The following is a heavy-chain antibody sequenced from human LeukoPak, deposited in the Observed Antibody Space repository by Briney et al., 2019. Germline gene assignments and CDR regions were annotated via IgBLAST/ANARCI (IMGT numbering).Heavy chain of an antibody. J-gene: IGHJ4*02. D-gene: IGHD4-23*01. CDR2: ISYDGSNK. V-gene: IGHV3-30*04. CDR3: VRDYGGTSPFDY. CDR1: GFTFSSYA. Sequence: PGGSLRLSCAASGFTFSSYAMHWVRQAPGKGLEWVAVISYDGSNKYYADSVKGRFTISRDNSKNTLYLQMNSLRAKDTAVYYCVRDYGGTSPFDYWGQGTLVTVSS.